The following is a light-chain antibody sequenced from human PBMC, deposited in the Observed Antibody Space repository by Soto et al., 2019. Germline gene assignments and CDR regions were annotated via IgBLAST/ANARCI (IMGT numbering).Light chain of an antibody. CDR3: SSLASSNTWV. Sequence: QSVLTQPPSASGSPGQSVTISCTGTSSAVGAYNYVSWYQQHAGKAPKLASYEVTKRPSGVPDRFSGYKSSNTASLSVSGLQAEDEADYSCSSLASSNTWVFGGGTKLPVL. J-gene: IGLJ3*02. CDR2: EVT. V-gene: IGLV2-8*01. CDR1: SSAVGAYNY.